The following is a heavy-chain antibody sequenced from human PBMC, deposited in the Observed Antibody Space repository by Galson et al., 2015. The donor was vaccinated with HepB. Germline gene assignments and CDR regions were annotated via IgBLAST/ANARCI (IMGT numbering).Heavy chain of an antibody. V-gene: IGHV3-21*01. D-gene: IGHD2-2*01. Sequence: SLRLSCAASGFTFSSYGMIWVRQTPGKGLQWVSSITKSGTYKYVADSLEGRFTVSRDNAKNSLYLQMSDLRAEDTAIYYCAREVTAVLAPGVMNHNWFDPWGRGALVTVSS. CDR3: AREVTAVLAPGVMNHNWFDP. J-gene: IGHJ5*02. CDR2: ITKSGTYK. CDR1: GFTFSSYG.